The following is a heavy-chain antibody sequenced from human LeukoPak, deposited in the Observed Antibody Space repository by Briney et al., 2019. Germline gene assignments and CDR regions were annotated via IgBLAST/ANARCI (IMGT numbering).Heavy chain of an antibody. CDR1: GGSISSGGYY. CDR3: ASGYSSSWYHQGY. D-gene: IGHD6-13*01. Sequence: SETLSLTCTVSGGSISSGGYYWSWNRQHPGKGLEWIGYIYYSGSTYYNPSLKSRVTISVDTSKNQFSLKLSSVTAADTAVYYCASGYSSSWYHQGYWGQGTLVTVSS. CDR2: IYYSGST. V-gene: IGHV4-31*03. J-gene: IGHJ4*02.